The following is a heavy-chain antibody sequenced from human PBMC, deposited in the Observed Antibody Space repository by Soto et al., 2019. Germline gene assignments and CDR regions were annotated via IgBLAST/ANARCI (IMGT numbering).Heavy chain of an antibody. D-gene: IGHD2-15*01. J-gene: IGHJ6*02. CDR1: GFTFSSYA. V-gene: IGHV3-23*01. CDR3: AKDGYCSGGSCYRYYYGMDV. Sequence: SGGSLRLSCAASGFTFSSYAMSWVRQAPGKGLEWVSAISGSGGSTYYADSVKGRFTISRDNSKNTLYLQMNSLRAEDTAVYYCAKDGYCSGGSCYRYYYGMDVWGQGTTVTVSS. CDR2: ISGSGGST.